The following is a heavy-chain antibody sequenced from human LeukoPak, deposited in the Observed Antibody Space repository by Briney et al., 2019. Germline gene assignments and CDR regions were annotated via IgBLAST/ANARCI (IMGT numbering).Heavy chain of an antibody. CDR3: ARAPTEYYDFWSGYPPGMDV. CDR1: GFTVSSNY. V-gene: IGHV3-53*01. D-gene: IGHD3-3*01. CDR2: IYSGGST. Sequence: GGSLRLSCAASGFTVSSNYMSWVRQAPGKGLEWVSVIYSGGSTYYADSVKGRFTISRDNSKNTLYPQMNSLRAEDTAVYYCARAPTEYYDFWSGYPPGMDVWGKGTTVTVSS. J-gene: IGHJ6*04.